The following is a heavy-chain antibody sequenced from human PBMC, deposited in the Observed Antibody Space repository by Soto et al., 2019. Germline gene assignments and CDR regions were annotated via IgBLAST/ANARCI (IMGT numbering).Heavy chain of an antibody. J-gene: IGHJ6*02. Sequence: SETLSLTCIVSGDSVTSGSYYWTWLRQPPGKGLERIGYISYTGRTKYNPSLQSRVTISVDTSKNDFSLNLSSVTAADTAVYFCAREWGLLPYYVMNVWGHGTAVTVSS. V-gene: IGHV4-61*03. CDR3: AREWGLLPYYVMNV. D-gene: IGHD7-27*01. CDR1: GDSVTSGSYY. CDR2: ISYTGRT.